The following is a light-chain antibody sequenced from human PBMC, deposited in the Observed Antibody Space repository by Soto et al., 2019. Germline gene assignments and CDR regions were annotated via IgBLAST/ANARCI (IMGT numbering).Light chain of an antibody. CDR2: EVS. Sequence: QSALTQPASVSGSPGQSITISCTGTSSDVGAYNYFSWYQQHPGKSPKLMIYEVSNRPSGVSNRFSGSKSGNTASLPLSGLQAEDEADYYCSSYTSSSTRVFGGGTKVTVL. CDR1: SSDVGAYNY. V-gene: IGLV2-14*01. J-gene: IGLJ2*01. CDR3: SSYTSSSTRV.